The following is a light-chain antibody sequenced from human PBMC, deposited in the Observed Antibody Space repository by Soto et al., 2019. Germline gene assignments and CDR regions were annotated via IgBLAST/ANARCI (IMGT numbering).Light chain of an antibody. CDR2: SNN. CDR1: SSNIGANY. J-gene: IGLJ1*01. V-gene: IGLV1-47*02. Sequence: LTQPPSASGTPGQRVTISCSGSSSNIGANYVYWYQHLPGTAPKLLIHSNNQRPSGVPDRFSGSKSGTSASLAISGLRSDDEADYYCAAWDDSLSGYVFGTGTKVTVL. CDR3: AAWDDSLSGYV.